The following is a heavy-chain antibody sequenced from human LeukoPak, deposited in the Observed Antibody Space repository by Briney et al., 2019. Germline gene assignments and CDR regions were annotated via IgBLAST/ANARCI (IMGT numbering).Heavy chain of an antibody. V-gene: IGHV3-7*05. CDR2: IKKDGSEK. J-gene: IGHJ4*02. CDR3: VTSGR. Sequence: SGGSLRLSCAASGFIFRNNLMNWVRQAPGKGLEWVANIKKDGSEKNYVASVKDRFTVSRDNAKSLLYLQMNSLSVEDTAVYYCVTSGRWGPGTLVTVSS. D-gene: IGHD6-25*01. CDR1: GFIFRNNL.